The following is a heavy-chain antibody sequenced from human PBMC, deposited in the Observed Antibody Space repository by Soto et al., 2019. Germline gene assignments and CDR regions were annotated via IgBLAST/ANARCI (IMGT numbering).Heavy chain of an antibody. CDR2: INPSGGST. CDR1: GYTFTSYY. D-gene: IGHD3-3*01. CDR3: ARSSDYDFWSGYSKPYYYYGMDV. V-gene: IGHV1-46*01. J-gene: IGHJ6*02. Sequence: ASVKVSCKASGYTFTSYYMHWVRQAPGQGLEWMGIINPSGGSTSYAQKFQGRVTMSRDTSTSTVYMELSSLRSEDTAVYYCARSSDYDFWSGYSKPYYYYGMDVWGQGTTVTVSS.